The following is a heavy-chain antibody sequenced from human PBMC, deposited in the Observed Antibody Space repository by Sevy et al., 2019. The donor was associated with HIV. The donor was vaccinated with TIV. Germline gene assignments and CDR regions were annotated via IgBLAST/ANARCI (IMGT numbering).Heavy chain of an antibody. Sequence: GGSLRLSCAASGFTFSKYSMSWARQPPGKGLEWVSTLSFGCGEINYADSVKGRFTISRDNPKSSVYLQMNNLRPEDTAVYYCAREGCTKPHDYWGQGTLVTVSS. CDR1: GFTFSKYS. CDR3: AREGCTKPHDY. J-gene: IGHJ4*02. CDR2: LSFGCGEI. V-gene: IGHV3-23*01. D-gene: IGHD2-8*01.